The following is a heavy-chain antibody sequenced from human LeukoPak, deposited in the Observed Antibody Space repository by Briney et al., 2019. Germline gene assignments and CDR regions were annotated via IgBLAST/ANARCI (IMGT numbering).Heavy chain of an antibody. V-gene: IGHV1-46*01. J-gene: IGHJ5*02. CDR3: ARDLLLGTAIEPSQPRGQAHLDP. D-gene: IGHD5-18*01. Sequence: ASVKVSCKPSGYTFSDYYIHWLRQAPGQGLEWMGIINPSGGSTSYAQKFQGRVTMTRDMSTSTVYMELSSLRSEDTAVYYCARDLLLGTAIEPSQPRGQAHLDPWGQGTLVTVSS. CDR1: GYTFSDYY. CDR2: INPSGGST.